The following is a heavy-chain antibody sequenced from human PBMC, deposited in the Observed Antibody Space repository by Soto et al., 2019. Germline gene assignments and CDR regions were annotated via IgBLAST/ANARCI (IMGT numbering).Heavy chain of an antibody. Sequence: EVQLLESGGGLVQPGGSLRLSCAASGFTFSSYAMSWVRQAPGKGLEWVSAISGSGGSTYYADSVKGRFTISRDNSKNTLYLQMNSLRAEDTAVYYCAKESYDSSGYYYYFDYWGQGTLVTVSS. CDR2: ISGSGGST. CDR1: GFTFSSYA. V-gene: IGHV3-23*01. CDR3: AKESYDSSGYYYYFDY. J-gene: IGHJ4*02. D-gene: IGHD3-22*01.